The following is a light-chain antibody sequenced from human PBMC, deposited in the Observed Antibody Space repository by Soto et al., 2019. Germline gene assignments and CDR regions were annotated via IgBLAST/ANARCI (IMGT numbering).Light chain of an antibody. CDR1: RSISNW. CDR2: DAS. Sequence: DIQITHSRSTLSASVGDRVTITCRASRSISNWLAWYQQRPGIAPKLLIFDASILQSGVPSRFSGSGSGTEFTLSISRLQTDDFATYYCQQYGSFSPITFGGGTKVDIK. V-gene: IGKV1-5*01. CDR3: QQYGSFSPIT. J-gene: IGKJ4*01.